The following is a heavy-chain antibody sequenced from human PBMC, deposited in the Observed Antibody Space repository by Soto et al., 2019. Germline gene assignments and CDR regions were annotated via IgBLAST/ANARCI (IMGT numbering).Heavy chain of an antibody. CDR3: ARHLPLKSGYDPSSWFDP. CDR1: GGSISSSSYY. D-gene: IGHD5-12*01. J-gene: IGHJ5*02. Sequence: PSETLSLTCTVSGGSISSSSYYWGWIRQPPGKGLEWIGSIYYSGSTYYNPSLKSRVTISVDTSKNQFSLKLSSVTAADTAVYYCARHLPLKSGYDPSSWFDPWGQGTLVTVSS. CDR2: IYYSGST. V-gene: IGHV4-39*01.